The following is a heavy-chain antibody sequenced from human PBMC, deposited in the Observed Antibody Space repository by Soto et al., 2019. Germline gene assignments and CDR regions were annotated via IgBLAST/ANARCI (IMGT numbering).Heavy chain of an antibody. CDR3: ARVNGYDPEYYFDY. CDR1: GYTFTSYG. Sequence: ASVKVSCKASGYTFTSYGISWVRQAPGQGLEWMGWISAYNGNTNYAQKLQGRVTMTTDTSTSTAYMELRSLGSDDTAVYYCARVNGYDPEYYFDYWGQGTLVTVSS. CDR2: ISAYNGNT. J-gene: IGHJ4*02. V-gene: IGHV1-18*01. D-gene: IGHD5-12*01.